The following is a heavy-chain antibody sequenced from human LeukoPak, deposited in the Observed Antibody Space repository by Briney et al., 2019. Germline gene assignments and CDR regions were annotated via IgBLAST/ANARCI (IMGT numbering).Heavy chain of an antibody. CDR3: GKSSVGGNLHFYDH. Sequence: GAPLQISCKASGSILMDYWIGWVRQRPGKGLEYMGVIYFDDSDTRYGPSFDGQVIISGDKSTATAYLQWSRLKASDTAIYYCGKSSVGGNLHFYDHCGPGTLVTVSS. CDR2: IYFDDSDT. D-gene: IGHD4-23*01. J-gene: IGHJ5*02. V-gene: IGHV5-51*01. CDR1: GSILMDYW.